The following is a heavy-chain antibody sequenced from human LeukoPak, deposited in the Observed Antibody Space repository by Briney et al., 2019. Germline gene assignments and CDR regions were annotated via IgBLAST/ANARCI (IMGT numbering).Heavy chain of an antibody. D-gene: IGHD3-16*01. CDR1: GGSFSGYY. V-gene: IGHV4-34*01. CDR2: INHSGST. CDR3: ARDGGTHDAFDI. J-gene: IGHJ3*02. Sequence: SETLSLTCAVYGGSFSGYYWSWIRQPPGKGLEWIGEINHSGSTNYNPSLKSRVTISVDTSKNQFSLKLSSVTAADTAVYYCARDGGTHDAFDIWAQGTMVTVSS.